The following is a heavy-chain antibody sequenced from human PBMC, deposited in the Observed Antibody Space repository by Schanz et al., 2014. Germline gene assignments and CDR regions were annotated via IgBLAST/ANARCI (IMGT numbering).Heavy chain of an antibody. CDR1: GFTFSSYA. CDR2: ISYDGSNK. D-gene: IGHD3-10*01. Sequence: QVQLVESGGGVVQPGGSLRLSCAASGFTFSSYAMHWVRQAPGKGLEWVAVISYDGSNKYYADSVKGRFTISRDNSKNTLYLQMNSLRAEDTAVYYCARANYRRKINFDYWGRGTLVTVSS. V-gene: IGHV3-30-3*01. CDR3: ARANYRRKINFDY. J-gene: IGHJ4*02.